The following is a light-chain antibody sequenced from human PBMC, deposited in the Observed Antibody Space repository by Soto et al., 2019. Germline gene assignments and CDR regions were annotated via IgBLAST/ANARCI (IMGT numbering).Light chain of an antibody. CDR2: DVS. Sequence: QSALTQPRSVSGSPGQSVTISCTGTSRDVGDYNYVSWYQQYPGNAPKLVIYDVSKRPSGVPDRFSGSKSGNTASLTISGLQAEDESDDYCCSFAGSYTFWVFGGGTKLTVL. CDR1: SRDVGDYNY. V-gene: IGLV2-11*01. CDR3: CSFAGSYTFWV. J-gene: IGLJ3*02.